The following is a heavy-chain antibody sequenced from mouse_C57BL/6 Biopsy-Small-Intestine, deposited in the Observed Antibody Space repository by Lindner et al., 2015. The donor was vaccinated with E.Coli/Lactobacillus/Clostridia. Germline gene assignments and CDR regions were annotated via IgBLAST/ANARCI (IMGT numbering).Heavy chain of an antibody. D-gene: IGHD1-1*01. J-gene: IGHJ4*01. CDR3: ARGVYGSSLYAMDY. CDR2: IYPGDGDT. V-gene: IGHV1-80*01. Sequence: VQLQESGPELVKPGASVKISCKASGYAFSSYWMNWVKQRPGKGLEWIGQIYPGDGDTNYNGKFKGKATLTADKSSSTAYMQLSSLTSEDSAVYFCARGVYGSSLYAMDYWGQGTSVTVSS. CDR1: GYAFSSYW.